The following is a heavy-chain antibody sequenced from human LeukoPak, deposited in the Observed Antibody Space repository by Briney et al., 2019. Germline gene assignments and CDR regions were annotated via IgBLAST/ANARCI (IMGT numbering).Heavy chain of an antibody. J-gene: IGHJ4*02. D-gene: IGHD2-15*01. CDR1: GYTFTSYG. V-gene: IGHV1-2*02. CDR2: INPNSGGT. CDR3: ARGFISGDSSDY. Sequence: ASVKVSCKASGYTFTSYGISWVRQAPGQGLEWMGWINPNSGGTNYAQKFQGRVTMTRDTSISTAYMELSRLRSDDTAVYYCARGFISGDSSDYWGQGTLVTVSS.